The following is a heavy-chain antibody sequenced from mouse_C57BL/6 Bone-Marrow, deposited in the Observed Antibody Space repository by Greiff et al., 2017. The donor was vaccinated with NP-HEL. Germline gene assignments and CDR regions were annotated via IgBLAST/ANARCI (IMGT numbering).Heavy chain of an antibody. Sequence: EVHLVESGGGLVQPGGSLKLSCAASGFTFSDYGMAWVRQAPRKGPEWVAFISNLAYSIYYADNVTGRVTISRENAKTTLYLEMSSLRSEDTAMYYCARQGYDYGFDYWGQGTTLTVSS. CDR2: ISNLAYSI. CDR1: GFTFSDYG. V-gene: IGHV5-15*01. CDR3: ARQGYDYGFDY. J-gene: IGHJ2*01. D-gene: IGHD2-4*01.